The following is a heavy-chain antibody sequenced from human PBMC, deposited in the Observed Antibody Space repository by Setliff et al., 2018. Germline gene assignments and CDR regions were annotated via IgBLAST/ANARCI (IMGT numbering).Heavy chain of an antibody. D-gene: IGHD6-13*01. CDR3: ALEEYTSRWTKRFDP. CDR2: ISGYNGNT. V-gene: IGHV1-18*01. J-gene: IGHJ5*02. Sequence: ASVKVSCKTSGYTFINYGLSWMRQAPGQGLEWMGWISGYNGNTDYAQNLQGRVTTTIDTSTNTAYMELRSLRSDDTAVYYCALEEYTSRWTKRFDPWGQGTLVTVSS. CDR1: GYTFINYG.